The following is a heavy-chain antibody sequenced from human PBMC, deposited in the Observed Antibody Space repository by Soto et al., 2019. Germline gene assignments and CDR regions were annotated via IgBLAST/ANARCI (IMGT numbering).Heavy chain of an antibody. D-gene: IGHD3-22*01. CDR3: ARTDSSGYEGSRLMESYFYFDY. CDR1: GGSISSGGYY. CDR2: IYYSGST. J-gene: IGHJ4*02. V-gene: IGHV4-31*03. Sequence: QVQLQESGPGLVKPSQTLSLTCTVSGGSISSGGYYWSWIRQHPGKGLEWIGYIYYSGSTYYNPSLKSRVTISVDTSKNQFSLKLSSVTAADTAVYYCARTDSSGYEGSRLMESYFYFDYWGQGTLVTVSS.